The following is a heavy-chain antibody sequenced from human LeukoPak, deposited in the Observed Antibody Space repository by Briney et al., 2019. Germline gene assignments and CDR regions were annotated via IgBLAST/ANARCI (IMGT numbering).Heavy chain of an antibody. CDR1: GYTFTSYG. D-gene: IGHD6-19*01. CDR3: ARAVAGTTSRFDP. V-gene: IGHV1-18*01. Sequence: GASVNVSCKASGYTFTSYGINWVQQAPGQGLEWMGWISAYNGNTNYAQKLQGRVTMTTDTSTSTAYMELRSLRSDDTAVYYCARAVAGTTSRFDPWGQGTLVTVSS. J-gene: IGHJ5*02. CDR2: ISAYNGNT.